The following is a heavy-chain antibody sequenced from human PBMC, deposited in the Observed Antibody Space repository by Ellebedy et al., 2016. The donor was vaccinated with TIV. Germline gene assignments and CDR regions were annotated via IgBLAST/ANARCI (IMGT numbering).Heavy chain of an antibody. CDR2: TYYRSKWYI. CDR3: ARGMPILGNSYYGMDV. V-gene: IGHV6-1*01. D-gene: IGHD3-16*01. Sequence: SQTLSLTXXISGDSVSRKSAIWNWIRQSPSGGLEWLGRTYYRSKWYIDHAVSVKSRITINPDTSKNEFSLHLNSVTPEDTAVYYCARGMPILGNSYYGMDVWGQGTTVTVSS. J-gene: IGHJ6*02. CDR1: GDSVSRKSAI.